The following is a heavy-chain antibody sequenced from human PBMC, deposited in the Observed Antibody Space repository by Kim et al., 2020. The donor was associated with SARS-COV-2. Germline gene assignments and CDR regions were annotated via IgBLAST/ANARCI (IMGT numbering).Heavy chain of an antibody. V-gene: IGHV4-61*02. CDR3: ARGIVVVVADIRYYGMDV. D-gene: IGHD2-15*01. CDR1: GGSISSGSYY. Sequence: SETLSLTCTVSGGSISSGSYYWSWIRQPAGKGLEWIGRIYTSGSTNYNPSLKSRVTISVDTSKNQFSLKLSSVTAADTAVYYCARGIVVVVADIRYYGMDVWGQGTTVTVSS. CDR2: IYTSGST. J-gene: IGHJ6*02.